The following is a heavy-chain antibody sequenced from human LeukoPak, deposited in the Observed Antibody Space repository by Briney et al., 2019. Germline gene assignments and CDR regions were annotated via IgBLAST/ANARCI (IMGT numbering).Heavy chain of an antibody. Sequence: PSETLSLTCTVSGGSISSSSYYWGWIRQPPGKGLEWIGSIYYSGSAYYNPSLKSRVTISVDTSKNQFSLKLSSVTAADTAVYYCARDLRGYSYGYVFDYWGQGTLVTVSS. D-gene: IGHD5-18*01. CDR1: GGSISSSSYY. CDR2: IYYSGSA. J-gene: IGHJ4*02. CDR3: ARDLRGYSYGYVFDY. V-gene: IGHV4-39*07.